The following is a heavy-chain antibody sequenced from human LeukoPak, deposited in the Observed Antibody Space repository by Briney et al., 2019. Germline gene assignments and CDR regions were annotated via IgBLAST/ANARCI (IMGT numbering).Heavy chain of an antibody. J-gene: IGHJ3*02. CDR3: ARGTYGSGTYDDAFEI. CDR2: IYYSGSS. CDR1: GGSMASISYY. Sequence: SETLSLTCNVSGGSMASISYYWAWIRLPPGKGLEWIGSIYYSGSSYYNPSLKSRVAILLDRPKTQFSLRLSSVTAADTAVYYCARGTYGSGTYDDAFEIWGQGTMVTVSS. V-gene: IGHV4-39*07. D-gene: IGHD3-10*01.